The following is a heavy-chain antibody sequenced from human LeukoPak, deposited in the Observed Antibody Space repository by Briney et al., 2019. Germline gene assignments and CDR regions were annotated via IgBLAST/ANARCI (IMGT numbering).Heavy chain of an antibody. V-gene: IGHV2-5*02. CDR3: AHTNSSSPHDY. Sequence: SGPTLVKPTQTLTLTCTFSGFSLSTYGVGVGWIRQPPGKALEWLALIYWDNDKRCSPSLKSRLTITKDTSKKQVVLTMTNMDPVDTATYYCAHTNSSSPHDYWGQGALVTVSS. CDR1: GFSLSTYGVG. J-gene: IGHJ4*02. CDR2: IYWDNDK. D-gene: IGHD6-13*01.